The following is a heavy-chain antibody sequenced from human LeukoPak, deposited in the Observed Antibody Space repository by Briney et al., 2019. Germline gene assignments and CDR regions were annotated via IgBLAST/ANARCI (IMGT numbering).Heavy chain of an antibody. Sequence: GASVKVSCKASGYTFTGYYRHWVRQAPGQGLEWMGWINPNSGGTNYAQKFQGRVTMTRDTSISTAYMELSRLRSDDTAVYYCAREYCSSTSCYYSSWFDPWGQGTLVTVSS. CDR1: GYTFTGYY. D-gene: IGHD2-2*01. V-gene: IGHV1-2*02. CDR3: AREYCSSTSCYYSSWFDP. J-gene: IGHJ5*02. CDR2: INPNSGGT.